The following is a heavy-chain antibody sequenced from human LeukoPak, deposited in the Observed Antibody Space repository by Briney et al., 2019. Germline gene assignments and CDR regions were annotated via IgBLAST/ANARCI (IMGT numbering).Heavy chain of an antibody. Sequence: GRSLRLSCAASGFTFDDYAMHWVRQAPGKGLEWVSAISGSGGSTYYADSVKGRFTISRDNSKNTLYLQMNSLRAEDTAVYYCAKTPTMIVVVTQYYFDYWGQGTLVTVSS. CDR1: GFTFDDYA. CDR2: ISGSGGST. V-gene: IGHV3-23*01. J-gene: IGHJ4*02. CDR3: AKTPTMIVVVTQYYFDY. D-gene: IGHD3-22*01.